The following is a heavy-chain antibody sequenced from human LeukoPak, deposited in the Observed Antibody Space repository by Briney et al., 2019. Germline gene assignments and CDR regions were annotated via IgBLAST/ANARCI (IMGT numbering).Heavy chain of an antibody. CDR2: IWSDGSDK. Sequence: GGSLRLSCEASGFTFSYFGMHWVRQAPGKGLEWVAVIWSDGSDKYYDDSVKGRFIVSRENSKNTLYLQMHSLRAADTSVYFCAKDANEFGDSYFDSWGQGTLVTVSS. CDR1: GFTFSYFG. J-gene: IGHJ5*01. V-gene: IGHV3-33*03. CDR3: AKDANEFGDSYFDS. D-gene: IGHD3-10*01.